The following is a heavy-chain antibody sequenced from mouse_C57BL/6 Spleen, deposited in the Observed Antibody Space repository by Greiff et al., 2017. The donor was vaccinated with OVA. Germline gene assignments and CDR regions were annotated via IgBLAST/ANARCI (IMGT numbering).Heavy chain of an antibody. CDR1: GFTFSNYW. V-gene: IGHV6-3*01. CDR3: TGGSSYAMDY. Sequence: EVQLVESGGGLVQPGGSMKLSCVASGFTFSNYWMNWVRQSPEKGLEWVAQIRLKSDNYATHYAESVKGRFTISRDDSKSSVYLQMNNLRAEDTGIYYCTGGSSYAMDYWGQGTSVTVSS. CDR2: IRLKSDNYAT. J-gene: IGHJ4*01.